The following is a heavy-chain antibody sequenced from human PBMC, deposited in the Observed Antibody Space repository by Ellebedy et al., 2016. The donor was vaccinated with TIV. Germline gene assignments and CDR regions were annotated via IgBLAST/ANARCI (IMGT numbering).Heavy chain of an antibody. CDR2: NNPKNGDT. J-gene: IGHJ6*02. D-gene: IGHD6-19*01. V-gene: IGHV1-2*02. Sequence: AASVKVSCKASGYTFIGYYMHWVRQAPGQGLEWMGWNNPKNGDTSYAQKFQGRVTMTSDTSTRTVYMELSSLRSEDTAVYYCARAPSVDPHMDVWGQGTTVTVSS. CDR3: ARAPSVDPHMDV. CDR1: GYTFIGYY.